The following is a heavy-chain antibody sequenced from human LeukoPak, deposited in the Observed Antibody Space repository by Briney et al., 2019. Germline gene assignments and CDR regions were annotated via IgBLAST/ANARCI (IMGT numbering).Heavy chain of an antibody. J-gene: IGHJ5*02. V-gene: IGHV1-69*04. CDR1: GGTFSSYA. CDR2: IIPILGIA. D-gene: IGHD6-19*01. Sequence: GASVKVSCKASGGTFSSYAISWVRQAPGQGLEWMGRIIPILGIANYAQKFQGRVTITADKSTSTAYMELSSLRSEDTAVYYCARDGSIAVAGTGFDPWGQGTLVPVSS. CDR3: ARDGSIAVAGTGFDP.